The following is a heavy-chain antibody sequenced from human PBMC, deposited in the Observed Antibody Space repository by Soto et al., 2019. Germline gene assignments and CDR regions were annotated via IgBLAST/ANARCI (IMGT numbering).Heavy chain of an antibody. CDR1: GFTFSSYG. Sequence: QVQLVESGGGVVQPGRSLRLSCAASGFTFSSYGMHWVRQAPGKGLEWVAVIWYDGSNKYYADSVKGRFTISRDNSKNTVYLQMNRLRAEDTAVYYCARDLSSISSVLHYWGQGTLVTVSS. CDR3: ARDLSSISSVLHY. CDR2: IWYDGSNK. J-gene: IGHJ4*02. D-gene: IGHD6-6*01. V-gene: IGHV3-33*01.